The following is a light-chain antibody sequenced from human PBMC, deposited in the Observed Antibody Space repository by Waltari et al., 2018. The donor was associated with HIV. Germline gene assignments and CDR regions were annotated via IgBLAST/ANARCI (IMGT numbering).Light chain of an antibody. CDR3: CSYAGSYKYI. CDR2: DVT. CDR1: SSDVGGYSY. V-gene: IGLV2-11*01. J-gene: IGLJ1*01. Sequence: QSALTQPRSVSGSPGQSVTISCTGTSSDVGGYSYVSWYQQHTAKAPKVLIYDVTKRPSGAPDRFSGSKSGNTASLTISGLQAEDEADYYCCSYAGSYKYILGSGTKVTVL.